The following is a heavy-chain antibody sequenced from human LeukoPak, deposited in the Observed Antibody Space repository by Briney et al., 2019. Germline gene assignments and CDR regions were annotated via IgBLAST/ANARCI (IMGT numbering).Heavy chain of an antibody. Sequence: ASVKVSCKASGYTFTTYYIHWVRQAPGQGLEWMGIINPSGGSTNYAQKFQGRVTMTRDTSTSTVYMELSGLTSEDTGVYDCARDLRSGSVRFDYWGQGTLVTVSS. D-gene: IGHD3-10*01. CDR1: GYTFTTYY. CDR3: ARDLRSGSVRFDY. CDR2: INPSGGST. V-gene: IGHV1-46*01. J-gene: IGHJ4*02.